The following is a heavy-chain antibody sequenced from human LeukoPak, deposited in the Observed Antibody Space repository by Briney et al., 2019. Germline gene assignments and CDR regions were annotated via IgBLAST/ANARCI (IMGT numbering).Heavy chain of an antibody. V-gene: IGHV5-51*01. J-gene: IGHJ3*02. D-gene: IGHD6-6*01. CDR3: ARQGSSSEDAFDI. Sequence: GESLKISCKGSGYTFNSYWIAWVRQMPGKGLEWMGIIYPGDSDTRYSPSFQGQVTISADKSISTAYLQWSSLKASDTAMYYCARQGSSSEDAFDIWGQGTMVTVSS. CDR2: IYPGDSDT. CDR1: GYTFNSYW.